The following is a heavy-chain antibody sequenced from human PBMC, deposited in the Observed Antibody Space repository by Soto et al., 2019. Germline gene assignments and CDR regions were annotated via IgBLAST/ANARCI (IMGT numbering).Heavy chain of an antibody. CDR3: ASSYGSGYRAFDY. V-gene: IGHV1-69*02. J-gene: IGHJ4*02. CDR2: INPILSMS. CDR1: GDTFTFYS. D-gene: IGHD3-10*01. Sequence: QVQLVQSGAEVKRPGSSVKVSCKASGDTFTFYSINWVRQAPGLGLEWMGRINPILSMSNYAQRFQGRVTXPXEXXTSTAYMELSSLRSEDTAIYYCASSYGSGYRAFDYWGQGALVTVSS.